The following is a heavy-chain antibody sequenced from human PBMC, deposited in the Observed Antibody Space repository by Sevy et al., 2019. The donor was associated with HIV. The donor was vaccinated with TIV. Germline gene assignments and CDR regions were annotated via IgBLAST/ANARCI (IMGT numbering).Heavy chain of an antibody. CDR3: ARESIRYSGYEDYYYYYGMDV. CDR1: GGSISSYY. V-gene: IGHV4-59*01. J-gene: IGHJ6*02. Sequence: SETLSLTCTVSGGSISSYYWSWIRQPPGKGLEWIGYIYYSGSTNYNPPLKSRVTISVDTSKNQFSLKLSSVTAADTAVYYCARESIRYSGYEDYYYYYGMDVWGQGTTVTVSS. D-gene: IGHD5-12*01. CDR2: IYYSGST.